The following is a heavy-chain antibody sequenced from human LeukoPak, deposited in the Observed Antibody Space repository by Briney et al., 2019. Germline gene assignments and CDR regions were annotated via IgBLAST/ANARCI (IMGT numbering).Heavy chain of an antibody. CDR2: INHSGST. V-gene: IGHV4-34*01. Sequence: GSLRLSCAASGFTFRSYAMSWVRQPPGKGLEWIGEINHSGSTNYNPSLKSRVTISVDTSKNQFSLKLSSVTAADTAVYYCARGRVMVYYYYGMDVWGQGTTVTVSS. D-gene: IGHD3-10*01. CDR1: GFTFRSYA. J-gene: IGHJ6*02. CDR3: ARGRVMVYYYYGMDV.